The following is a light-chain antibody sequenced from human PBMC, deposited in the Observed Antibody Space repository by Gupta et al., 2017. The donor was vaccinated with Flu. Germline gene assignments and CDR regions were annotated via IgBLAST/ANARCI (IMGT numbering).Light chain of an antibody. Sequence: VTPGESASISCRSSRGSQNSTGNIDLDWHLPRPGQCPQIPSYFGCSRASAVSDRFSGCGTGTAFTLKIISVKADDVGVYYCRQTLQTPYTLGQGTTMEI. V-gene: IGKV2-28*01. CDR3: RQTLQTPYT. J-gene: IGKJ2*01. CDR1: RGSQNSTGNID. CDR2: FGC.